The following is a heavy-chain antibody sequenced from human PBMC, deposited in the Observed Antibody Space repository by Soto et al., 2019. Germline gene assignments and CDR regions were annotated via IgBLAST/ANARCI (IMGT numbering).Heavy chain of an antibody. CDR1: GGSISSYY. CDR2: IYYSGST. CDR3: ARDHSDSSGTYDAFDI. V-gene: IGHV4-59*01. J-gene: IGHJ3*02. D-gene: IGHD3-22*01. Sequence: QVQLQESGPGLVKPSETLSLTCTVSGGSISSYYWSWIRQPPGKGLEWIGYIYYSGSTNYNPPLKSRVTISVDTSKNQFSLKLSSVTAADTAVYYCARDHSDSSGTYDAFDIWGQGTMVTVSS.